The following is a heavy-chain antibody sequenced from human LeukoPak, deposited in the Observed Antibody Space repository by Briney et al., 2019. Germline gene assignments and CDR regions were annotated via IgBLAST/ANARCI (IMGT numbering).Heavy chain of an antibody. CDR2: IYYSGST. J-gene: IGHJ6*04. V-gene: IGHV4-59*01. D-gene: IGHD1-1*01. CDR1: GGSISSYY. Sequence: SETLSLTCTVSGGSISSYYWSWIRQPPGKGLEWVGYIYYSGSTNYNPSLKSRVTISVDTSKNQFSLKLSSVTAADTAVYYCARDDPRTTNYGMDVWGKGTTVTVSS. CDR3: ARDDPRTTNYGMDV.